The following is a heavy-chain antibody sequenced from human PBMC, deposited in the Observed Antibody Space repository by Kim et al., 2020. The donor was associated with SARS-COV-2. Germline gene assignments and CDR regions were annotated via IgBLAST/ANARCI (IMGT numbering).Heavy chain of an antibody. Sequence: GGSLRLSCAASGFTFSSYSMNWVRQAPGKGLEWVSSISSSSSYIYYADSVKGRFTISRDNAKNSLYLQMNSLRAEDTAVYYCARDFDITMVRRVPFDYWGEGTLVTVSS. D-gene: IGHD3-10*01. J-gene: IGHJ4*02. V-gene: IGHV3-21*01. CDR3: ARDFDITMVRRVPFDY. CDR2: ISSSSSYI. CDR1: GFTFSSYS.